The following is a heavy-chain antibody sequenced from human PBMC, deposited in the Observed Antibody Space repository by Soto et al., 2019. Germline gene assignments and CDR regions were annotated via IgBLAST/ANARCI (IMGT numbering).Heavy chain of an antibody. D-gene: IGHD3-16*01. CDR2: IFSNDEK. V-gene: IGHV2-26*01. Sequence: QVTLKESGPVLVKPTETLKLTCTVSGFSLSNARMGVSWIRQPPGKALECLAHIFSNDEKSYSPSLKSRLTISKDTFKSQVVLTMTNMDPVDTATYYCARKKRFSYGMDVWGQGTTVTVSS. J-gene: IGHJ6*02. CDR3: ARKKRFSYGMDV. CDR1: GFSLSNARMG.